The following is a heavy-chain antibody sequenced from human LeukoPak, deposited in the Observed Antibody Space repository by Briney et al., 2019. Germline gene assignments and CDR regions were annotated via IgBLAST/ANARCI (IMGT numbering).Heavy chain of an antibody. D-gene: IGHD5-12*01. CDR3: ARRGMYNWFDP. J-gene: IGHJ5*02. CDR2: IYYSGST. Sequence: PSETLSLTCTVSGGSVSSGSSYWSWIRQPPGKGLEWIGYIYYSGSTNYNPSLKSRVTISVDTSKNQFSLKLSSVTAADTAVYYCARRGMYNWFDPWGQGTLVTVSS. CDR1: GGSVSSGSSY. V-gene: IGHV4-61*01.